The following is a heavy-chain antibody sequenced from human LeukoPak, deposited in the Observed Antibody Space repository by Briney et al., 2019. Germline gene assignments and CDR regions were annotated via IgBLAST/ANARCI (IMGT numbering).Heavy chain of an antibody. Sequence: RASETLSLTCTVSGGSISSGSYYWSWIRQPAGKGLEWIGRIYTSGSTNYNPSLKSRVTISVDTSKNQFSLKLSSVTAADTAVYYCARDVSPLRIAAAGTWFDPWGQGTLVTVSS. CDR1: GGSISSGSYY. CDR2: IYTSGST. CDR3: ARDVSPLRIAAAGTWFDP. J-gene: IGHJ5*02. V-gene: IGHV4-61*02. D-gene: IGHD6-13*01.